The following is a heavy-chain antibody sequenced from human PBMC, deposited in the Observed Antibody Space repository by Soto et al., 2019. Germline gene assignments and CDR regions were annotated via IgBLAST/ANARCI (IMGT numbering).Heavy chain of an antibody. CDR1: GGSISSSSYY. V-gene: IGHV4-39*01. CDR2: IYYSGST. J-gene: IGHJ6*03. CDR3: AKSTTVSLFGDYYYYMDV. D-gene: IGHD4-17*01. Sequence: QLQLQESGPGLVKPSETLSLTCTVSGGSISSSSYYWGWIRQPPGKGLEWIGSIYYSGSTYYNPSLKSRVTISVDTSKNQFSLKLSSVTAADTAVYYCAKSTTVSLFGDYYYYMDVWGKGTTVTVSS.